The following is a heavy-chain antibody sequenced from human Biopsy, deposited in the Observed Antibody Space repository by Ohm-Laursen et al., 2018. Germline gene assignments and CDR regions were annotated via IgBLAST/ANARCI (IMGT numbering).Heavy chain of an antibody. CDR2: IYGSGST. D-gene: IGHD1/OR15-1a*01. V-gene: IGHV4-4*07. CDR3: AREGLDWDNRRYKGLDV. CDR1: GDSISSDY. J-gene: IGHJ6*02. Sequence: TLSLTRAVSGDSISSDYWTWIRRPAGKGLEWIGRIYGSGSTNYNPSLRGRVTLSGDTSKNQVSLRLRSVTVADTAVYYCAREGLDWDNRRYKGLDVWGQGATVIVSS.